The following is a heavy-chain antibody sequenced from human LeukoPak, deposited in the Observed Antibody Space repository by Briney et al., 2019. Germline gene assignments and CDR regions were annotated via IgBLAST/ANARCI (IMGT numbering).Heavy chain of an antibody. J-gene: IGHJ6*03. Sequence: GGSLRLSCAASGFAVVDHFMHWVRQAPGKGLEWVSTINGVGATFCADSVKGRFSISRDRFKNTFHLQMNSLRADDTAVYSCARRGVQGYMDVWGEGTTVTVSS. D-gene: IGHD1-26*01. CDR3: ARRGVQGYMDV. V-gene: IGHV3-23*01. CDR1: GFAVVDHF. CDR2: INGVGAT.